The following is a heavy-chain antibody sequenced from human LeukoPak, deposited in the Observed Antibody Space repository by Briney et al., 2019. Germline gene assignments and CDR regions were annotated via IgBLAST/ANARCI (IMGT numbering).Heavy chain of an antibody. CDR1: GFTFSSYA. CDR3: AKDQQPTTFFLDY. Sequence: GGSLRLSCAASGFTFSSYAMSWVRQAPGKGLEWVSAISGSGVSTYYADSVKGRFTISRDNSKSTLYLQMNSLRAEDTAVYYCAKDQQPTTFFLDYWGQGTLVTVSS. CDR2: ISGSGVST. V-gene: IGHV3-23*01. J-gene: IGHJ4*02. D-gene: IGHD6-13*01.